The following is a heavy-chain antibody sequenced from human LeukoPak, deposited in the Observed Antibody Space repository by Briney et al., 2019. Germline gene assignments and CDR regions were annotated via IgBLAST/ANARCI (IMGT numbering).Heavy chain of an antibody. J-gene: IGHJ3*02. CDR2: INPNSGGT. CDR1: GYSFTDYY. V-gene: IGHV1-2*02. CDR3: ARAGVWDYSDSSGYHNGAFDI. D-gene: IGHD3-22*01. Sequence: ASVKVSCKASGYSFTDYYIHWVRQAPGQGLEWMGWINPNSGGTNYAQKFQGRVTMTRDTSISTAYMELSRLRSDDTAVYYCARAGVWDYSDSSGYHNGAFDIWGQGTMVTVSS.